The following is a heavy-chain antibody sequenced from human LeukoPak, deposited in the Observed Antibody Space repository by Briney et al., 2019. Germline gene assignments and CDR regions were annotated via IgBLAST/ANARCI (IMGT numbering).Heavy chain of an antibody. CDR3: AKAWSTWYFDY. D-gene: IGHD1-26*01. J-gene: IGHJ4*02. Sequence: GGSLRLSCEASGFTFSTYGMSWVRQAPGKGLEWVSGISGGGGTTYYADSVKGRFTISRDNSKNTLFLQMNSLRAEDTAVYYCAKAWSTWYFDYWGQGTLVTVSS. CDR2: ISGGGGTT. CDR1: GFTFSTYG. V-gene: IGHV3-23*01.